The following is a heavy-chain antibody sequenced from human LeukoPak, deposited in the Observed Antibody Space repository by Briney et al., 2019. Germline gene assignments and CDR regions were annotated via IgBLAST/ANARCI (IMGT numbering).Heavy chain of an antibody. J-gene: IGHJ4*02. D-gene: IGHD3-10*01. Sequence: GGSLRLSCAASGFTFSSYAMPWVRQAPGKVLEWVAVISYDGSNKHYADSVEGRFTISRDNSKTTLYLQMNSLRAEDTAVYYCARDSSSSGTKDFDYWGQGTLVTVSS. CDR3: ARDSSSSGTKDFDY. V-gene: IGHV3-30*04. CDR1: GFTFSSYA. CDR2: ISYDGSNK.